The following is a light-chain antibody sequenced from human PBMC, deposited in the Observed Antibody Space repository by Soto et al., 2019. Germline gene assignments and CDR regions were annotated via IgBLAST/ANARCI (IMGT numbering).Light chain of an antibody. Sequence: ESQMSLSATTLAGSVRDRITITCRASQTISSWLAWYQQKPGKAPKLLIYKASTLKSGVPSRFSGSGSGTEFTLTISTLQPDDFAPYYCQPYNTYAEAYAQGSNV. CDR2: KAS. CDR1: QTISSW. CDR3: QPYNTYAEA. V-gene: IGKV1-5*03. J-gene: IGKJ1*01.